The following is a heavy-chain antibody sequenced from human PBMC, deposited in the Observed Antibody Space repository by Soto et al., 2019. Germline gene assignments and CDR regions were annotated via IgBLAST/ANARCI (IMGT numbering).Heavy chain of an antibody. CDR1: GFTFSSYG. CDR3: ARDQRSYYDFWSGYPIGMDV. J-gene: IGHJ6*02. CDR2: IWYDGSNK. D-gene: IGHD3-3*01. Sequence: GGSLRLSCAASGFTFSSYGMHWVRQAPGKGLEWVAVIWYDGSNKYYADSVKGRFTISRDNSKNTLYLQMNSLRAEDTAVYYCARDQRSYYDFWSGYPIGMDVWGQGTTVTVS. V-gene: IGHV3-33*01.